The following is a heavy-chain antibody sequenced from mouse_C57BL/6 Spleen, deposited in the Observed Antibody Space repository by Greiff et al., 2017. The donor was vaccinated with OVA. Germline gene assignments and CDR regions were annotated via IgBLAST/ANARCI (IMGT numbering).Heavy chain of an antibody. CDR2: IWTGGGT. V-gene: IGHV2-9-1*01. CDR1: GFSLTSYA. J-gene: IGHJ4*01. Sequence: VQLQESGPGLVAPSQSLSITCTVSGFSLTSYAISWVRQPPGQGLEWLGVIWTGGGTNYKSALKSRLSISKDNSKSQVFLKMNSLQTDDTARYYCARNPITTVVAEDAMDYWGQGTSVTVSS. CDR3: ARNPITTVVAEDAMDY. D-gene: IGHD1-1*01.